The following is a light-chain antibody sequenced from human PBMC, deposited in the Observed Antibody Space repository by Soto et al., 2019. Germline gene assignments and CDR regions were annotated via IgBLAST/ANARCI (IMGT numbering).Light chain of an antibody. CDR3: SSYTTGSTL. CDR1: NSDISDYNY. V-gene: IGLV2-14*03. CDR2: DVC. Sequence: QSVLTQPASVSRSPGQSITISCTGTNSDISDYNYVPWYQQHPGKAPKLMISDVCNRPSGVSSRFSGSKSGNMASLTISGVQAEDEADYYCSSYTTGSTLFGTGTKVTVL. J-gene: IGLJ1*01.